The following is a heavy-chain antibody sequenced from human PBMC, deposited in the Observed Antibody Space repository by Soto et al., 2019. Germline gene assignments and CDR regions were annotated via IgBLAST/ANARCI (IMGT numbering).Heavy chain of an antibody. Sequence: VQLVESGGGVVQPGRSLRLSCAASGFTFSDYAMHWVRQAPGKGLEWVAVVSHDGRNTHYADSVKGRFTISRDSSKKTVYLEISSLRAADKAVYYGAKGGRQWLVTSDFNYCGQGALVTVSS. CDR3: AKGGRQWLVTSDFNY. J-gene: IGHJ4*02. CDR2: VSHDGRNT. V-gene: IGHV3-30*18. CDR1: GFTFSDYA. D-gene: IGHD6-19*01.